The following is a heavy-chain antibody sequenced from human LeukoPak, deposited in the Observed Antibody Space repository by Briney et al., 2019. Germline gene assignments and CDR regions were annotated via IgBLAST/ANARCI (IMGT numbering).Heavy chain of an antibody. J-gene: IGHJ4*01. V-gene: IGHV3-21*01. CDR2: ISDSSSYI. D-gene: IGHD4-17*01. Sequence: PGGSLRLSCAASGFTFSSYSMNRVRQAPGKGLEWVSSISDSSSYIYYADSVKGRFIISRDNAKNSLYLQMNSLRAEDSAVYYCARERKSMTTVTTGFDYWGQGTLVTVSS. CDR1: GFTFSSYS. CDR3: ARERKSMTTVTTGFDY.